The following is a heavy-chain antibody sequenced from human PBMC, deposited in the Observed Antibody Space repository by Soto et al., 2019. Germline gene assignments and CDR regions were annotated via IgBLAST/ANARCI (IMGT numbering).Heavy chain of an antibody. Sequence: PSETLSLTCAVYGGSFSGYYWSWIRQPPGKGLEWIGEINHSGSTNYNPSLKSRVTISVDTSKNQFSLKLSSVTAADTAVYYCARSSLGYYYCGLDVWGQGTTVTVSS. CDR3: ARSSLGYYYCGLDV. CDR1: GGSFSGYY. V-gene: IGHV4-34*01. CDR2: INHSGST. J-gene: IGHJ6*02. D-gene: IGHD7-27*01.